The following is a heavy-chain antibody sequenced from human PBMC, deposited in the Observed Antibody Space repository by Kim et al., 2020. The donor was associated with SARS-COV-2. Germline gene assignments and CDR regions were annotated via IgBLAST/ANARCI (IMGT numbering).Heavy chain of an antibody. CDR1: GFTFSYYA. CDR2: ISGGGGST. D-gene: IGHD4-17*01. Sequence: GGSLRLSCVASGFTFSYYAMNWVRQAPGKGLEWVSVISGGGGSTYYADSVKGRFTISRDNSKNTVYLQMNSLRAEDTAVYYCAKELTMTTQTSGGYCFDYWGQGGLVTLSS. CDR3: AKELTMTTQTSGGYCFDY. J-gene: IGHJ4*02. V-gene: IGHV3-23*01.